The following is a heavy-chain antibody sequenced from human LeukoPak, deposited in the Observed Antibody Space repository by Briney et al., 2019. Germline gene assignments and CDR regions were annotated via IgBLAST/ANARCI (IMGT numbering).Heavy chain of an antibody. CDR1: GFTFSSYA. V-gene: IGHV3-30-3*01. Sequence: HAGGSLRLSCAASGFTFSSYAMHWVRQAPGKGLEWVAVISYDGSNKYYADSVKGRFTISRENSKNTLYLQMNSLRAEDTAVYYCARGVVPAAINQPPDYWGQGTLVTVSS. CDR3: ARGVVPAAINQPPDY. CDR2: ISYDGSNK. J-gene: IGHJ4*02. D-gene: IGHD2-2*01.